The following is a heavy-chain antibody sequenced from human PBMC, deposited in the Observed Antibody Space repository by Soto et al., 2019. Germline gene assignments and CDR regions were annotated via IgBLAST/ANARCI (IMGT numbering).Heavy chain of an antibody. J-gene: IGHJ2*01. Sequence: QVQLQESGPGLVKPSQTLSFTCTVSGGSITSGDYYWNWIRQPPGKGLEWIGSISYSGSTYYNPSLKSRVTMSEDTSRNQFSLKLSSVTAADTAVYYCAKYYDSSGFFWYFDLWGRGTLVTVSS. CDR3: AKYYDSSGFFWYFDL. V-gene: IGHV4-30-4*01. D-gene: IGHD3-22*01. CDR2: ISYSGST. CDR1: GGSITSGDYY.